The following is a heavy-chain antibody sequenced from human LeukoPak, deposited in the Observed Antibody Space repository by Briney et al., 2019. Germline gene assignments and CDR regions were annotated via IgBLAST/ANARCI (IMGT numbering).Heavy chain of an antibody. CDR1: GGSISSYY. Sequence: SETLSLTCTASGGSISSYYWSWIRQPPGKGLEWIGYIYYSGSTNYNPSLKSRVTISVDTSKNQFSLKLSSVTAADTAVYYCARDTLLGATGGVFDIWGQGTMVPVSS. V-gene: IGHV4-59*12. CDR3: ARDTLLGATGGVFDI. J-gene: IGHJ3*02. CDR2: IYYSGST. D-gene: IGHD1-26*01.